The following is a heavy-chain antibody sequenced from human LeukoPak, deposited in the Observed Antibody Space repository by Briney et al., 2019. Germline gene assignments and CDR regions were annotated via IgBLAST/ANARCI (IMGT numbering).Heavy chain of an antibody. J-gene: IGHJ4*02. V-gene: IGHV2-5*01. CDR1: EFSLSTFGVG. Sequence: SGPTLVKPTQTLTLTCTFSEFSLSTFGVGVGWIRQPPGKALEWLAVIYRNDDKRYSPSLESRLTITKDTSKNQVVLTMTNMDPVDTATYYCAHRSKLNNIWRTFDYWGQGTLVTVSS. D-gene: IGHD1-1*01. CDR2: IYRNDDK. CDR3: AHRSKLNNIWRTFDY.